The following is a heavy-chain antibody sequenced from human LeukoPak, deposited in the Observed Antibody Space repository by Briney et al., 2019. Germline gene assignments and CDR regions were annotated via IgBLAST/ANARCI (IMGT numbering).Heavy chain of an antibody. J-gene: IGHJ5*02. Sequence: ASVKVSCEASGYTFTGYYMHWVRQAPGQGLEWMGWINPNSGGTNYAQKFQGRVTMTRDTSISTAYMELSRLRSDDTAVYYCATTFTGNYYGSGNPWGQGTLVTVSS. D-gene: IGHD3-10*01. CDR2: INPNSGGT. CDR3: ATTFTGNYYGSGNP. CDR1: GYTFTGYY. V-gene: IGHV1-2*02.